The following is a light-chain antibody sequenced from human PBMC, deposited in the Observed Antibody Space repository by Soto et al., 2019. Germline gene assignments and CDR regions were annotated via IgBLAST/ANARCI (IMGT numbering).Light chain of an antibody. CDR1: QSINAH. J-gene: IGKJ1*01. Sequence: EVVMTQSPATLSVSPGERVTLSCRASQSINAHLAWYQQKPGQAPRLLIHGASTRATGIPARFSGSGFGTGVILTVRGRQAEDVAVCYCQEYNTWLWTFGGGRKVE. CDR3: QEYNTWLWT. CDR2: GAS. V-gene: IGKV3-15*01.